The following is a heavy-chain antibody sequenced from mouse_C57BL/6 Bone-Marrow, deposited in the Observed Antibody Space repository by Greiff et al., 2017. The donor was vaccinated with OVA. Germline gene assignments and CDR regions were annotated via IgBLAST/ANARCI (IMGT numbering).Heavy chain of an antibody. CDR2: IYPGSGST. Sequence: VQLQQPGAELVKPGASVKMSCKASGYTFTSYWITWVKQRPGQGLEWIGDIYPGSGSTNYNEKFKSKATLTVATSSSTAYMQLSSLTSEDSAVYYCAREGNYYDSSYPYWYFDVWGTGTTVTVSS. CDR3: AREGNYYDSSYPYWYFDV. D-gene: IGHD1-1*01. J-gene: IGHJ1*03. CDR1: GYTFTSYW. V-gene: IGHV1-55*01.